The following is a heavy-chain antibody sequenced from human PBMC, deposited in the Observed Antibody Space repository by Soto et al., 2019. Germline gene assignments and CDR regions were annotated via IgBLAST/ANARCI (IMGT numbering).Heavy chain of an antibody. V-gene: IGHV4-59*01. Sequence: QVQLQESGPGLVKPSETLSLTCTVSGGSISSNYWSWIRQTPGKGLEWIGYIYDTGSTNYNPSLKSRVSFSVDTSKNQFSLKLSSVTAADMAVYYCARYYCSSDTCYYFDYWGQGTLVTVSS. CDR2: IYDTGST. CDR3: ARYYCSSDTCYYFDY. D-gene: IGHD2-2*01. CDR1: GGSISSNY. J-gene: IGHJ4*02.